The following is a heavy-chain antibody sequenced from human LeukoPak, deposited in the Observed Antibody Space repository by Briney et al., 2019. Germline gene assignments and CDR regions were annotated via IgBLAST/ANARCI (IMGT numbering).Heavy chain of an antibody. V-gene: IGHV4-59*01. J-gene: IGHJ5*02. CDR1: GGSISSYL. CDR2: IYYSGST. Sequence: PSETLSLTCTVSGGSISSYLWSWIRQPPGKGLEWIGYIYYSGSTDYNPSLKSRVTILVDTSKNQFSLKVSSVTAADTAVYYCARDTSSGFGWFDPWGQGTLVTVSS. CDR3: ARDTSSGFGWFDP. D-gene: IGHD6-19*01.